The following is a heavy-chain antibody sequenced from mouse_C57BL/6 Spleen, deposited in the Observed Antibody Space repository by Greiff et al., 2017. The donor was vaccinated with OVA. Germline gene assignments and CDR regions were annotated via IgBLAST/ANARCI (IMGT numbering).Heavy chain of an antibody. D-gene: IGHD1-1*01. CDR1: GYTFTSYW. V-gene: IGHV1-5*01. CDR3: TRSPITTVVATPFAY. J-gene: IGHJ3*01. CDR2: IYPGNSDT. Sequence: VQLQQSGTVLARPGASVKMSCKTSGYTFTSYWMHWVKQRPGQGLEWIGAIYPGNSDTSYNQKFKGKAKLTAVTSASTAYMELSSLTNEDSAVYYCTRSPITTVVATPFAYWGQGTLVTVSA.